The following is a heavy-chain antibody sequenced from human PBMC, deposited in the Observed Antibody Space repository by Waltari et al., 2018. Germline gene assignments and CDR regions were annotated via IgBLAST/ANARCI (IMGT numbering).Heavy chain of an antibody. Sequence: EVQLVQSGAEVKKPGESLKISCKGSGSTFTTYWIAWVRQLSGKGLEWMGIIHPGDSDTTYSPSFQGQVTVSVDKSISTAYLQWSSLKASDTAMYYCARLGTHCSSTSCFLYEDVWGQGTTVTVSS. D-gene: IGHD2-2*01. CDR3: ARLGTHCSSTSCFLYEDV. CDR2: IHPGDSDT. CDR1: GSTFTTYW. V-gene: IGHV5-51*01. J-gene: IGHJ6*02.